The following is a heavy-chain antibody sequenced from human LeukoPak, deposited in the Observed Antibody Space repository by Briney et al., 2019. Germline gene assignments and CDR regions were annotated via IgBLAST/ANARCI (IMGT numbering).Heavy chain of an antibody. J-gene: IGHJ6*02. Sequence: TSETLSLTCAVYGGSFSGYYWNWIRQPPGKGLEWIGEINHSGSTNYNPTLKSRVTISVDTSKNQFSLRLSSVTAADTAVYYCARRLDTMVRGVTIYYYYGLDVWDQGTTVTVSS. CDR2: INHSGST. D-gene: IGHD3-10*01. V-gene: IGHV4-34*01. CDR1: GGSFSGYY. CDR3: ARRLDTMVRGVTIYYYYGLDV.